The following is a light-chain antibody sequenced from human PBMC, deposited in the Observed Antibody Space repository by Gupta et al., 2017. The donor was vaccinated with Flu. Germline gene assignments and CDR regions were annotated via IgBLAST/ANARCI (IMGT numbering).Light chain of an antibody. Sequence: EIVLTQSPGTLSVSPGERATLSCRASQSLSLTFLAWYQQKPGRAPRLLISGASNRATGISDRFTGSGSGTDFTLTISRLEPEDFAVYYCQQYERSGPWTFGQGTKVENK. CDR3: QQYERSGPWT. CDR1: QSLSLTF. CDR2: GAS. V-gene: IGKV3-20*01. J-gene: IGKJ1*01.